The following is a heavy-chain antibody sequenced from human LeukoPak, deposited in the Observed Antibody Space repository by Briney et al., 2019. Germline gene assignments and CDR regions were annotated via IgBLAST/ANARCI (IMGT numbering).Heavy chain of an antibody. CDR1: GFTFSNAW. Sequence: GGSLRLSCAASGFTFSNAWMSWVRQAPGKGLEWVSAISGSGGSTYYADSVKGRFTISRDNSKNTLYLQMNSLRAEDTAVYYCAKGRYSSGWYYFDYWGQGTLVTVSS. D-gene: IGHD6-19*01. CDR2: ISGSGGST. V-gene: IGHV3-23*01. CDR3: AKGRYSSGWYYFDY. J-gene: IGHJ4*02.